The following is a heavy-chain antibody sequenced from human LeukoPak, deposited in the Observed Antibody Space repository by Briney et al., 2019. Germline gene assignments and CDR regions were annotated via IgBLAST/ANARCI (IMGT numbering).Heavy chain of an antibody. D-gene: IGHD3-10*01. J-gene: IGHJ3*02. CDR1: GYSFTNYW. V-gene: IGHV5-51*01. CDR3: ARRGWGFGEPKRDHDTFDI. CDR2: IYPGDSDA. Sequence: PGESPKSSCKGSGYSFTNYWIAWVRQMPGQGLEWMAIIYPGDSDARYSPSFQGQVTIPVDESISTTYLRWSSLKASDTAMYYCARRGWGFGEPKRDHDTFDIWGQGIMVTVSS.